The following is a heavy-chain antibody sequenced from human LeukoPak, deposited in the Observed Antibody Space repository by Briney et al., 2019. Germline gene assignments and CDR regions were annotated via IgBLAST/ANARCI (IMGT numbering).Heavy chain of an antibody. V-gene: IGHV3-7*03. CDR3: ARDETKGSSWFYHYGMDV. J-gene: IGHJ6*02. CDR1: GFTFSSYW. CDR2: IREDGSEK. Sequence: GGSLRLSCAASGFTFSSYWMTWVRQTPGKGLEWVANIREDGSEKNYVDSVKGRFTISRDNANNILYLQMNSLRAEDTAMYYCARDETKGSSWFYHYGMDVWGQGTTVTVSS. D-gene: IGHD6-13*01.